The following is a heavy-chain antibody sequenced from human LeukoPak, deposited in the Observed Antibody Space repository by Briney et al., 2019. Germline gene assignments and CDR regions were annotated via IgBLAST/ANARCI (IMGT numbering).Heavy chain of an antibody. CDR2: IYYSGST. CDR1: GGSISSYY. Sequence: SETLSLTCTVSGGSISSYYWSWIRQPPGKGLEWIGYIYYSGSTNYNPSLKSRVTISVDTSKNQFSLKLSSVTAADTAVYYCAREGWFGELSSDAFDIWGQGTMVTVSS. D-gene: IGHD3-10*01. CDR3: AREGWFGELSSDAFDI. J-gene: IGHJ3*02. V-gene: IGHV4-59*01.